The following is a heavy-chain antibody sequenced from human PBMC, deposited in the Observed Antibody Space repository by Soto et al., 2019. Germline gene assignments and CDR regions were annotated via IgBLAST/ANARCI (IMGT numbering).Heavy chain of an antibody. J-gene: IGHJ6*03. CDR2: IYYSGIT. Sequence: SETLSLTCTVSGGSISSYYWSWIRQPPGKGLEWIGFIYYSGITKYNPSLKSRVTISVDRSKNQFSLKLNSVTAADTAVYYCASTSSSWYYYYMDVWGKGTTVTVSS. CDR3: ASTSSSWYYYYMDV. V-gene: IGHV4-59*08. CDR1: GGSISSYY. D-gene: IGHD6-6*01.